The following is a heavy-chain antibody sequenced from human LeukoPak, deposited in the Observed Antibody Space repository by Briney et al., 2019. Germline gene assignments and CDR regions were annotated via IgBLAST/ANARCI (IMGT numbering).Heavy chain of an antibody. D-gene: IGHD6-13*01. CDR1: GGSISSSSYY. CDR2: IYYSGST. CDR3: ARHMYSSSWYRWFDP. J-gene: IGHJ5*02. V-gene: IGHV4-39*01. Sequence: PSETLSLTCTVSGGSISSSSYYWGWIRQPPGKGLEWIGSIYYSGSTYYNPSLKSRVTISIDTSKNQFSLKLSSVTAADTAVYYCARHMYSSSWYRWFDPWGQGTLLTVSS.